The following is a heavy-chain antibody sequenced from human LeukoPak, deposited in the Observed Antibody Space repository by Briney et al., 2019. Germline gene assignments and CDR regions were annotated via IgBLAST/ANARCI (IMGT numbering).Heavy chain of an antibody. J-gene: IGHJ6*02. CDR1: GFTVSSNY. D-gene: IGHD3-10*01. CDR2: IYSGGST. Sequence: PGGSLRLSCAASGFTVSSNYMSWVRQAPGKGLKGVSVIYSGGSTYYADSVKGRFAISRHNSKNTLYLQMNSLRAEDTAVYYCARVGPLYYHYGMDVWGQGTTVTVSS. V-gene: IGHV3-53*04. CDR3: ARVGPLYYHYGMDV.